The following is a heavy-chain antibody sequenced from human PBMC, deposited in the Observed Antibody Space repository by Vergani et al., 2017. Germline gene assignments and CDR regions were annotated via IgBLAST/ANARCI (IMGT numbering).Heavy chain of an antibody. CDR2: IYYSGST. CDR3: ARVFTNYGSGSYYNAYYFDY. V-gene: IGHV4-59*01. CDR1: GGSISSYY. J-gene: IGHJ4*02. D-gene: IGHD3-10*01. Sequence: QVQLQESGPGLVKPSETLSLTCTVSGGSISSYYWSWIRQPPGKGLEWIGYIYYSGSTNYNPPLKSRVTISVDTSKNQFSLKLSSVTAADTAVYYCARVFTNYGSGSYYNAYYFDYWGQGTLVTVSS.